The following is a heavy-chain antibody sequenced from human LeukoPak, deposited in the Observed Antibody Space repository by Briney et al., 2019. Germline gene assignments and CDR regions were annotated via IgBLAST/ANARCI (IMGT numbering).Heavy chain of an antibody. CDR3: AKDSNDYVWGSFSTYYFDY. V-gene: IGHV3-9*01. CDR1: GFTFDDYA. Sequence: PGRSLRLSCAASGFTFDDYAMHWVRQAPGKGLEWVSGISWNSGSIGYADSVKGRFTISRDNAKNSLYLQMNSLRAEDTALYYCAKDSNDYVWGSFSTYYFDYWGQGTLVTVSS. J-gene: IGHJ4*02. D-gene: IGHD3-16*01. CDR2: ISWNSGSI.